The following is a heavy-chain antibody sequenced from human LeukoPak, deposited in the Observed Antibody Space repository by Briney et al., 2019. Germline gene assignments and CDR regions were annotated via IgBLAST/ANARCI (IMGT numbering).Heavy chain of an antibody. CDR2: ISYDESYK. Sequence: GRSLRLSCAASGFAFSSYAIHWVRQAPGKGLEWVAVISYDESYKYYADSVTGRFTISRDNSRNTLYLQMNSLRIEDTAVYYCARVREEWALPHFDYRGRGTLVTVSS. CDR3: ARVREEWALPHFDY. J-gene: IGHJ4*02. V-gene: IGHV3-30*04. CDR1: GFAFSSYA. D-gene: IGHD1-26*01.